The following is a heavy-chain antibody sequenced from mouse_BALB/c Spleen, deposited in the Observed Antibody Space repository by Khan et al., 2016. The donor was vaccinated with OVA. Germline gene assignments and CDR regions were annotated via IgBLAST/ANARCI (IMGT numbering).Heavy chain of an antibody. D-gene: IGHD2-14*01. V-gene: IGHV2-6-4*01. CDR2: IWGGGGS. CDR1: GFSLSRYN. CDR3: AGAYYRYDGYYAMDY. J-gene: IGHJ4*01. Sequence: QVQLKQSGPGLVAPSQSLSLTCTVSGFSLSRYNIHWVRQPPGKGLEWLGMIWGGGGSDYNSTLKIRLSISTDNSKSQVFLKMNSLQTDDTAMYYCAGAYYRYDGYYAMDYWGQGTSVTVSS.